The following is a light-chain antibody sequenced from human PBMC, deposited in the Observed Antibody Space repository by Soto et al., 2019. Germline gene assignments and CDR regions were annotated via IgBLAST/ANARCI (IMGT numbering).Light chain of an antibody. V-gene: IGLV2-14*01. CDR3: SSYTSSSPLV. CDR2: DVS. CDR1: SSDVGGYNY. Sequence: QSALTQPASVSGSPGQSITISCTGTSSDVGGYNYVSWYQQHPGKAPKLMIYDVSNRPLGVSNRFSGSKSGNTASLTISGLQAEDEADYYCSSYTSSSPLVFGTGTKLTVL. J-gene: IGLJ1*01.